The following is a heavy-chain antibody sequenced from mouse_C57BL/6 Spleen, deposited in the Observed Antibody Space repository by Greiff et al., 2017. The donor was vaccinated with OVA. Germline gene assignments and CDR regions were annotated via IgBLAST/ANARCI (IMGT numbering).Heavy chain of an antibody. J-gene: IGHJ3*01. Sequence: QVHVKQSGPELVKPGASVKISCKASGYSFTSYYIHWVKQRPGQGLEWIGWIYPGSGNTKYNEKFKGKATLTADTSSSTAYMQLSSLTSEDSAVYYCARGDMDSSWFAYWGQGTLVTVSA. CDR3: ARGDMDSSWFAY. V-gene: IGHV1-66*01. D-gene: IGHD1-1*02. CDR1: GYSFTSYY. CDR2: IYPGSGNT.